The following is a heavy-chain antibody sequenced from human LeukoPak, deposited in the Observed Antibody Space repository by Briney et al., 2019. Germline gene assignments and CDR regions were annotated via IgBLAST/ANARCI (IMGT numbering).Heavy chain of an antibody. J-gene: IGHJ4*02. CDR2: IYYSGST. CDR1: GGSISSYY. Sequence: SETLSLTCTVSGGSISSYYWSWIRQPPGKGLEWIGYIYYSGSTNYYPSLKSRVTISVDTSKSQFSLKLSSVTAADTAVYYCARAGQWLTFDYWGQGTLVTVSS. V-gene: IGHV4-59*01. D-gene: IGHD6-19*01. CDR3: ARAGQWLTFDY.